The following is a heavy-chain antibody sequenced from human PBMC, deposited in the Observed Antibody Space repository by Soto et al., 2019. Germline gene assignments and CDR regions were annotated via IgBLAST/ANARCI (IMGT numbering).Heavy chain of an antibody. D-gene: IGHD6-6*01. CDR3: ARRYGKKEYSSSLTPDNYYYYYYMDV. J-gene: IGHJ6*03. V-gene: IGHV3-7*01. Sequence: GGSLRLSCAASGFTFSSYWMSWVRQAPGKGLEWVANIKQNEKYYVDSVKGRFTISRDNAKNSLYLQMNSLRAEDTAVYYCARRYGKKEYSSSLTPDNYYYYYYMDVWGKGTTVTVSS. CDR2: IKQNEK. CDR1: GFTFSSYW.